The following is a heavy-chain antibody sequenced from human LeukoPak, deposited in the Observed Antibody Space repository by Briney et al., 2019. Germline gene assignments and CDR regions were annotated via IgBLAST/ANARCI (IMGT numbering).Heavy chain of an antibody. CDR3: ARRMTTVVTGQYYFDY. V-gene: IGHV5-51*01. Sequence: GESLKISCKGSGYSFTSYWIGWVRQMPGKGLEWMGIIYPGDSDTRYSPSFQGQVTISADKSISTAYLQWSSLKASDTAMYYCARRMTTVVTGQYYFDYWGQGTLVTVSS. CDR2: IYPGDSDT. CDR1: GYSFTSYW. J-gene: IGHJ4*02. D-gene: IGHD4-23*01.